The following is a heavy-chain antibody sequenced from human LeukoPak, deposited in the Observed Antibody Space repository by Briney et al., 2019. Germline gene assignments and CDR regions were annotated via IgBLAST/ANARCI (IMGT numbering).Heavy chain of an antibody. CDR1: GGTFSSYG. CDR2: IIPIFGTV. V-gene: IGHV1-69*01. D-gene: IGHD3-22*01. CDR3: ASTYDSSGYYYEGASDI. Sequence: ASVKVSCKASGGTFSSYGFNWVRQAPGQGLEWMGGIIPIFGTVNYAPKFQGRVTITADESMTTAYMELSSLRSEDTAVYFCASTYDSSGYYYEGASDIWGQGTMVTVSS. J-gene: IGHJ3*02.